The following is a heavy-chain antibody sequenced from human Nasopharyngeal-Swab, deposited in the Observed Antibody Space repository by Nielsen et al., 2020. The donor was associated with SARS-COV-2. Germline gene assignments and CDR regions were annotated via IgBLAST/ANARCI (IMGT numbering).Heavy chain of an antibody. V-gene: IGHV4-31*03. D-gene: IGHD6-13*01. Sequence: SETLSLTCTVSGGSISSGGYYWSWIRQHPGKGLEWIGYIYYSGSTYYNPSLKSRVTISVGTSKNQFSLKLSSVTAADTAVYYCARLNGIAAAGTGWFDPWGQGTLVPSPQ. CDR1: GGSISSGGYY. J-gene: IGHJ5*02. CDR3: ARLNGIAAAGTGWFDP. CDR2: IYYSGST.